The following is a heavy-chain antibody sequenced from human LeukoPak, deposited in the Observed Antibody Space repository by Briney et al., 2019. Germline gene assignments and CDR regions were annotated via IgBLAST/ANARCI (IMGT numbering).Heavy chain of an antibody. J-gene: IGHJ4*02. CDR1: GFTFSSYW. V-gene: IGHV3-7*01. Sequence: GGSLRLSCAASGFTFSSYWMRWVRQAPGKGLEWVAKIKEDGSEKYYVDSVKGRFTISRDNAKNSLYLQMNSLRAEDTAVYYCARGGGVGTTDYWGQGTLVTVSS. CDR2: IKEDGSEK. D-gene: IGHD2-8*01. CDR3: ARGGGVGTTDY.